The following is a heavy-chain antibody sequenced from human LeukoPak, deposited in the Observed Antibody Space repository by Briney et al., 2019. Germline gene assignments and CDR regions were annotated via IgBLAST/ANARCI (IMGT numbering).Heavy chain of an antibody. CDR2: IYYSGST. J-gene: IGHJ5*02. CDR1: GGSISSSSYY. V-gene: IGHV4-39*07. Sequence: SETLSLTCTVSGGSISSSSYYWGWIRQPPGKGLEWIGSIYYSGSTYYNPSLKSRVTISVDTSKNQFSLKLSSVTAADTAVYYCARDFIHNRFDPWGQGTLVTVSS. D-gene: IGHD2-21*01. CDR3: ARDFIHNRFDP.